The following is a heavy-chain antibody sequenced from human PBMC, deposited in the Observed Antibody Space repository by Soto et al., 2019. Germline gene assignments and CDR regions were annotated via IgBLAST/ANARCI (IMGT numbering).Heavy chain of an antibody. V-gene: IGHV3-33*06. J-gene: IGHJ6*02. CDR1: GFTFSSYG. D-gene: IGHD4-17*01. CDR2: IWYDGSNK. Sequence: PGGSLRLSCAASGFTFSSYGMHWVRQAPGKGLEWVAVIWYDGSNKYYADSVKGRFTISRDNSKNTLYLQMNSLRAEDTAVYYCAKDFSYGDLYYYYYYGMDVRGQGTTVTVSS. CDR3: AKDFSYGDLYYYYYYGMDV.